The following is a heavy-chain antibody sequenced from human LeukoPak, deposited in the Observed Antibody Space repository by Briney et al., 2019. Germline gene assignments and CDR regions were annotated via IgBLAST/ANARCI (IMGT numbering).Heavy chain of an antibody. V-gene: IGHV3-23*01. J-gene: IGHJ4*02. D-gene: IGHD3-10*01. CDR3: AKDDAWLRFGE. Sequence: PGGSLRLSCAASGFTFRSYWMNWVRQAPGKGLEWVSGISPSGDITYYADSVKGRFTISRDNSKNTLYLEVISLTAEDTAVYYCAKDDAWLRFGEWSQGTLVTVSS. CDR2: ISPSGDIT. CDR1: GFTFRSYW.